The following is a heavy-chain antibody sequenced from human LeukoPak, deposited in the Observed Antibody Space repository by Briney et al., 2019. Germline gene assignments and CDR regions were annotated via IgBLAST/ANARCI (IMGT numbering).Heavy chain of an antibody. V-gene: IGHV1-69*13. J-gene: IGHJ4*02. D-gene: IGHD6-6*01. CDR3: ARVAGSSPDYFDY. CDR1: GGTFSSYA. Sequence: SVKVSRKASGGTFSSYAISWVRQAPGQGLEWMGGIIPIFGTANYAQKFRGRVTITADESTSTAYMELSSLRSEDTAVYYCARVAGSSPDYFDYWGQGTLVTVSS. CDR2: IIPIFGTA.